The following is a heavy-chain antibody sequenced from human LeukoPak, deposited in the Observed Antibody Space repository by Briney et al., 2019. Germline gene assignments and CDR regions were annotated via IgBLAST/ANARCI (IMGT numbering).Heavy chain of an antibody. CDR3: AVMVRGVTAYFHPFDY. J-gene: IGHJ4*02. CDR2: IYPGDSDT. Sequence: GESLKISCKGSGYSFTSYWIGWVRQMPGKGLEWMGIIYPGDSDTRYSPSFQGQVTISADKSISTAYLQWSSLKASDTAMYYCAVMVRGVTAYFHPFDYWGQGTLVTVSS. D-gene: IGHD3-10*01. V-gene: IGHV5-51*01. CDR1: GYSFTSYW.